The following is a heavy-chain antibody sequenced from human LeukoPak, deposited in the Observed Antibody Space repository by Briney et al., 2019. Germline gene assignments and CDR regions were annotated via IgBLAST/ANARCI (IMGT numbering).Heavy chain of an antibody. CDR1: GGSISSYY. J-gene: IGHJ4*02. CDR3: AGSRFTFAYFDY. Sequence: PSETLSLTCTVSGGSISSYYWSWIRQPPGKGLEWIGYIYYSGSTNYNPSLKSRVTISVDTSKNQFSPKLSSVTAADTAVYYCAGSRFTFAYFDYWGQGTLVTVSS. D-gene: IGHD3-16*01. V-gene: IGHV4-59*08. CDR2: IYYSGST.